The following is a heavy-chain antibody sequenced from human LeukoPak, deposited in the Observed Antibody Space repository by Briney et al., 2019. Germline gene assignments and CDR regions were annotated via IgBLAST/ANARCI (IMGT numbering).Heavy chain of an antibody. Sequence: SETLSLTCTVSGGSISSYYWSWLRQPPGKGLEWIGYIYYSGSTNYNPSLKSRVTISVDTSKNQFSLKLSSVTAADTAVYYCARVNGDYVRGVSDYWGQGTRVTVSS. CDR1: GGSISSYY. CDR2: IYYSGST. D-gene: IGHD4-17*01. CDR3: ARVNGDYVRGVSDY. J-gene: IGHJ4*02. V-gene: IGHV4-59*08.